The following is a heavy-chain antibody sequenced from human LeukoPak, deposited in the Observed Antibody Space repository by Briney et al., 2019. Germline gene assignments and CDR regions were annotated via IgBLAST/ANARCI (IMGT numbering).Heavy chain of an antibody. Sequence: GRSLRLSCAASGFTFSSYAMHWVRQAPGKGLEWVAVISYDGSNKYYADSVKGRFTISRDNSKNTLYLQMNSLRAEDTAVYYCARERRGPDDYWGQGTLVTVSS. J-gene: IGHJ4*02. CDR2: ISYDGSNK. CDR1: GFTFSSYA. CDR3: ARERRGPDDY. V-gene: IGHV3-30-3*01.